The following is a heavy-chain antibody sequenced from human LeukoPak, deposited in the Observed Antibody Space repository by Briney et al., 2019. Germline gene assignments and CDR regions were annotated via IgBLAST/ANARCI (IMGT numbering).Heavy chain of an antibody. Sequence: ASVKLSCKASGYTFTGYYMYWVRQAPGQGLEWMGWVNPNSGGTNYAQKFQGRVTMTRDTSISTAYMELSRLRSDDTAVYYCARAYGNGRGRNGMDVWGQGTTVTVSS. CDR3: ARAYGNGRGRNGMDV. CDR1: GYTFTGYY. CDR2: VNPNSGGT. D-gene: IGHD4-11*01. J-gene: IGHJ6*02. V-gene: IGHV1-2*02.